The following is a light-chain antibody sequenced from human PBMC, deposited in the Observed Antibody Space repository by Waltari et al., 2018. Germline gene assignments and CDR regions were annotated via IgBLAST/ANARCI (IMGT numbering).Light chain of an antibody. J-gene: IGKJ5*01. CDR3: QQYNRWPPIT. V-gene: IGKV3-15*01. CDR1: QTVSSN. CDR2: DAS. Sequence: EVVMTQSPATLSVFPGESATLSCRASQTVSSNLAWYQQRPGQAPRLLIFDASTRAPSVPARFSGSGSGTEFTLTIRSLQSEYSAVYYCQQYNRWPPITFGQGTRLEIK.